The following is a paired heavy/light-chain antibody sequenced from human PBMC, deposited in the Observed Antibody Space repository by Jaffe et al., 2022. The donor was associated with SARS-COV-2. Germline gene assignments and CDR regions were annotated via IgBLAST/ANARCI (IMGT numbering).Light chain of an antibody. CDR3: TSYTSKYTLI. Sequence: QSALTQPASVSGSPGQSITISCTGTSSDIGNYNYVSWYQHYPGKAPKLIIYDVSNRPSGVSVRFSGSKSDNTASLTISGLQAEDEADYYCTSYTSKYTLIFGGGTKLTVL. V-gene: IGLV2-14*01. CDR2: DVS. J-gene: IGLJ2*01. CDR1: SSDIGNYNY.
Heavy chain of an antibody. V-gene: IGHV3-11*01. J-gene: IGHJ3*02. D-gene: IGHD3-3*01. CDR1: GFTFSNYY. Sequence: QVQLVESGGGLVKPGGSLRLSCAASGFTFSNYYMNWIRQAPGKGLEWVSFISGRSSTMSYADSVRRRFTISRDNSENSLYLQMTSLTVEDTAIYYCARERFCGDGECPRSAFDIWGQGIMVTVSA. CDR3: ARERFCGDGECPRSAFDI. CDR2: ISGRSSTM.